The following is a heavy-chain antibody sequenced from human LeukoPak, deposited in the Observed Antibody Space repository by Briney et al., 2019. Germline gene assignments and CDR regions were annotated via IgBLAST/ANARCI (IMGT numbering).Heavy chain of an antibody. CDR1: GFSFSYYA. D-gene: IGHD1-26*01. CDR3: VRDRAGATRGVFDY. CDR2: TSYDGSKK. V-gene: IGHV3-30*04. J-gene: IGHJ4*02. Sequence: GGSLRLSCAASGFSFSYYAMHWVRQAPGKGLEWGAVTSYDGSKKYYADSVKGRFTISRDNSKNTLYLQMNSLRADDTAVYYCVRDRAGATRGVFDYWGQGTLVTVSS.